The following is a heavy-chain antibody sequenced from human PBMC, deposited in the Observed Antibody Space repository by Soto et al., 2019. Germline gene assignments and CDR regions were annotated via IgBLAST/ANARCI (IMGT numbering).Heavy chain of an antibody. Sequence: PGGSLRLSCAASGFTFSSYGMHWVRQAPGKGLEWVAVIWYDGSNKYYADSVKGRFTISRDNSKNTLYLQMNSLRAEDTAVYYCARDYDILTGYLAWFDPWGQGTLVTVSS. V-gene: IGHV3-33*01. J-gene: IGHJ5*02. D-gene: IGHD3-9*01. CDR2: IWYDGSNK. CDR1: GFTFSSYG. CDR3: ARDYDILTGYLAWFDP.